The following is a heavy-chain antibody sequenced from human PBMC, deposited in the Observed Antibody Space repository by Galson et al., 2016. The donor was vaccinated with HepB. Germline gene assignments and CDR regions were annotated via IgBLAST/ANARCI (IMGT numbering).Heavy chain of an antibody. Sequence: SLRLSCAASGFTFSTYDMNWVRQAPGKGLEWVSFISRGGDDKYYTDSLRGRFTISRDDAKNLLYLQINSLTVEDTAVYYCARGLRLMDSNVVVPPAPDYWCQGTLVTVSS. CDR3: ARGLRLMDSNVVVPPAPDY. J-gene: IGHJ4*02. D-gene: IGHD2-2*01. CDR2: ISRGGDDK. V-gene: IGHV3-21*06. CDR1: GFTFSTYD.